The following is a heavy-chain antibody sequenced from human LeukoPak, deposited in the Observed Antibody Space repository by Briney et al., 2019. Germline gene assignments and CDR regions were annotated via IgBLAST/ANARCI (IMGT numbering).Heavy chain of an antibody. CDR3: AREEERIAIFGVTNSRFDY. CDR2: IIPIFGTA. D-gene: IGHD3-3*01. V-gene: IGHV1-69*13. J-gene: IGHJ4*02. CDR1: GGTFSSYA. Sequence: GASVKVSCKASGGTFSSYAISWVRQAPGQGLEWMGGIIPIFGTADYAQKFQGRITITADESTSAVYMELSSLRSEDTAVYYCAREEERIAIFGVTNSRFDYWGQGTLVTVSS.